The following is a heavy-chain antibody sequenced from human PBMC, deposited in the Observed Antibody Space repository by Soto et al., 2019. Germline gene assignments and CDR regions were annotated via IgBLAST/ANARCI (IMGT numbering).Heavy chain of an antibody. Sequence: HPGGSLRLSCAASGFTFSSYGMHWVRQAPGKGLEWVAVIWYDGSNKYYADSVKGRFTISRDNSKNTLYLQMNSLRAEDTAVYYCAREEVRYNWKFYYYYGMDVWGQGTTVTVSS. D-gene: IGHD1-20*01. J-gene: IGHJ6*02. V-gene: IGHV3-33*01. CDR1: GFTFSSYG. CDR3: AREEVRYNWKFYYYYGMDV. CDR2: IWYDGSNK.